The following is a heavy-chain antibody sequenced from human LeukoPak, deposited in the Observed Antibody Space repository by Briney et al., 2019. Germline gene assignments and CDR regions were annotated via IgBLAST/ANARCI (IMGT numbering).Heavy chain of an antibody. CDR1: GGSISSSNW. CDR2: IYHSGST. Sequence: KPSETLSLTCAVSGGSISSSNWWSWVRQPPGKGLEWIGEIYHSGSTNYNPSLKSRVTISVDKSKNQFSLKLSSVTAADTAVYYCARGRSIYSSGRSPVTRPGNYGMDVWGQGTTVTVSS. CDR3: ARGRSIYSSGRSPVTRPGNYGMDV. V-gene: IGHV4-4*02. J-gene: IGHJ6*02. D-gene: IGHD6-19*01.